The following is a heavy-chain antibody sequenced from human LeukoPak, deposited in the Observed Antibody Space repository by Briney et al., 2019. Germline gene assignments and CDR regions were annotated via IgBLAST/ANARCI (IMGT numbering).Heavy chain of an antibody. CDR3: AKFNDILTGHFDY. Sequence: GGSLRLSCAASGFTVSGNYMNWVRQSPGTGLEWVSAISGGGGDTYYAYYTDSVKGRFTISRDNSKNTLYLQMNSLRAEDTAVYFCAKFNDILTGHFDYWGQGTLVTISS. D-gene: IGHD3-9*01. CDR2: ISGGGGDT. V-gene: IGHV3-23*01. CDR1: GFTVSGNY. J-gene: IGHJ4*02.